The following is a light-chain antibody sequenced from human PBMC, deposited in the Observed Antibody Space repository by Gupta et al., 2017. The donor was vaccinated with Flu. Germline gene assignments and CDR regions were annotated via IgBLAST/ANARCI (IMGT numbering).Light chain of an antibody. J-gene: IGKJ5*01. CDR2: DAS. Sequence: EIVLTQSPATLSLSPGDRATLSCRASQSINNYLAWYQQKLGQAPRLLIYDASARATGIPARFSGSGSGTDFTLTISNLEPDDFAFYYCQQRKNWPLLTFGQGTRLEIK. CDR1: QSINNY. CDR3: QQRKNWPLLT. V-gene: IGKV3-11*01.